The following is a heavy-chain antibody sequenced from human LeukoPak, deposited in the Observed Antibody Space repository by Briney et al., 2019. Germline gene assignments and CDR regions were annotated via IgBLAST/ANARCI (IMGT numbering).Heavy chain of an antibody. J-gene: IGHJ4*02. V-gene: IGHV3-64D*09. CDR2: ISSNGGST. Sequence: GGSLRLSCSASGFTFSTYAMHWVRQAPGKGLEYVSAISSNGGSTYYADSVKGRFTISRDNSKNTLYLQMSSLRAEDTAVYYCVKVIEYSSSSGYFDYWGQGTLATVSS. CDR1: GFTFSTYA. D-gene: IGHD6-6*01. CDR3: VKVIEYSSSSGYFDY.